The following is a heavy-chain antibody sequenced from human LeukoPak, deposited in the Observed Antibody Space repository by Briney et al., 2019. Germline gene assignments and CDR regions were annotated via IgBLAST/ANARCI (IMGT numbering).Heavy chain of an antibody. CDR2: ISDSGGDT. V-gene: IGHV3-23*01. CDR3: AKGRGPPYYFDF. CDR1: GLTFSSYA. D-gene: IGHD3-10*01. J-gene: IGHJ4*02. Sequence: GGSLRLSCEASGLTFSSYAMSWVRQAPGKGLEWVSTISDSGGDTYYADSVQGRFTISRDKSKNTLFLQMNSLRAEDTAVYYCAKGRGPPYYFDFWGQGTLVTVSS.